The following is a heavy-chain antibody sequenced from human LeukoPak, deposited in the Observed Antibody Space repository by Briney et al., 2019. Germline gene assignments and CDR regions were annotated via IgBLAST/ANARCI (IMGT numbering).Heavy chain of an antibody. CDR3: AREGGHYYGSGSYYNRSYYYYGMDV. CDR1: GYSFTSYW. D-gene: IGHD3-10*01. Sequence: GESLKISCQGSGYSFTSYWIGWVRQLPGKGLEWMGIIYPGDSDTRYSPSFQGQVTISADKSISTAYLQWSSLKASDTAMYYCAREGGHYYGSGSYYNRSYYYYGMDVWGQGTTVTVSS. CDR2: IYPGDSDT. J-gene: IGHJ6*02. V-gene: IGHV5-51*01.